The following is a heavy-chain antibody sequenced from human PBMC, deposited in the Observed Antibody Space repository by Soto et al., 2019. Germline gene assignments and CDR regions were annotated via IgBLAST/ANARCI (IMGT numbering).Heavy chain of an antibody. Sequence: EVQLVESGGAIVQPGGSLRRSCATSGFTFSSYPIHWVRQAPGKGPVWVSRITEDGSGTTYADSVKGRFTVTRDNAKNTMYLQMSGLGAEDTAVYHCVRGTNGWRGMDYWGQGTLVTVSS. J-gene: IGHJ4*02. D-gene: IGHD2-8*01. CDR1: GFTFSSYP. CDR3: VRGTNGWRGMDY. CDR2: ITEDGSGT. V-gene: IGHV3-74*01.